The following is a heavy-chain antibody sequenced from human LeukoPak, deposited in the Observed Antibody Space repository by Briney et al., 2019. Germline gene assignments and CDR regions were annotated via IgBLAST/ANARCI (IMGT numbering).Heavy chain of an antibody. V-gene: IGHV3-43*02. CDR2: ISGDGGST. CDR3: AKGGGCSGYGYFDY. D-gene: IGHD5-12*01. J-gene: IGHJ4*02. CDR1: GFTFDDYA. Sequence: GGSLRLSCAASGFTFDDYAMHWVRQAPGKGLEWVSLISGDGGSTYYADSVKGRFTISRDNSKNSLYLQMNSLRTEDTALYYCAKGGGCSGYGYFDYWGQGTLVTVSS.